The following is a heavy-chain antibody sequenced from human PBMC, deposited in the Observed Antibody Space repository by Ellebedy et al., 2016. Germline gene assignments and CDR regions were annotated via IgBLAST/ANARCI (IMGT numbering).Heavy chain of an antibody. CDR1: GFTFCSYW. CDR3: ARASQDIVVVPAAPSMDV. CDR2: IKQDGSEK. D-gene: IGHD2-2*01. Sequence: GESLKISCAASGFTFCSYWMSWVRQAPGKGLEWVANIKQDGSEKYYVDSVKGRFTISRDNAKNSLYLQMNSLRAEDTAVYYCARASQDIVVVPAAPSMDVWGQGTTVSVSS. V-gene: IGHV3-7*03. J-gene: IGHJ6*02.